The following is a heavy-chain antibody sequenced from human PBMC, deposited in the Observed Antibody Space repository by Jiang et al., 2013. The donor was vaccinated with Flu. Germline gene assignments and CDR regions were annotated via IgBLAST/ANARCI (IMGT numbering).Heavy chain of an antibody. CDR1: GGTFSSYT. J-gene: IGHJ4*02. CDR2: IIPILGIA. D-gene: IGHD4-23*01. Sequence: GAEVKKPGSSVKVSCKASGGTFSSYTISWVRQAPGQGLEWMGRIIPILGIANYAQKFQGRVTITADKSTSTAYMELSSLRSEDTAVYYCASLDYGGNSDYWGQGTLVTVSS. V-gene: IGHV1-69*02. CDR3: ASLDYGGNSDY.